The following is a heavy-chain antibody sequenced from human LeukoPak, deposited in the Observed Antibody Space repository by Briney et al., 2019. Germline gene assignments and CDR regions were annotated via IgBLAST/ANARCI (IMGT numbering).Heavy chain of an antibody. V-gene: IGHV1-18*01. J-gene: IGHJ4*02. CDR2: ISAYNGNT. CDR3: ARMESLKLWLDY. CDR1: GYTFTSYG. D-gene: IGHD3-16*01. Sequence: ASVKVSCKASGYTFTSYGISWVRQAPGQGLEWMGWISAYNGNTNYAQKLQGRVTMTTDTSTSTAYMELRSMRSDDTAVYYCARMESLKLWLDYWGQGTLVTVSS.